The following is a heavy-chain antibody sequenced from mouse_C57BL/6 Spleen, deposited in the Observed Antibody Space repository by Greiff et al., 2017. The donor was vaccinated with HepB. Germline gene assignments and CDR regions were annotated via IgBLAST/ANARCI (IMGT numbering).Heavy chain of an antibody. D-gene: IGHD2-5*01. V-gene: IGHV1-74*01. J-gene: IGHJ4*01. CDR1: GYTFTSYW. CDR3: AISSNYPFMDY. Sequence: QVQLKQPGAELVKPGASVKVSCKASGYTFTSYWMHWVKQRPGQGLEWIGRIHPSDSDTNYNQKFKGKATLTVDKSSSTAYMQLSSLTSEDSAVYYCAISSNYPFMDYWGQGTSVTVSS. CDR2: IHPSDSDT.